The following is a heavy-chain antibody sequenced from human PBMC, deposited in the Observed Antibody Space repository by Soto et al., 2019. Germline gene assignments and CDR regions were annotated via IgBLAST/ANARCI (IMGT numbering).Heavy chain of an antibody. D-gene: IGHD3-3*01. CDR2: ISGSGGST. CDR1: GFTFSSYA. Sequence: EVQLLESGGGLVQPGGSLRLSCAASGFTFSSYAMSWVRQAPGKGLEWVSAISGSGGSTYYADSVKGRFTISRDNSKNTLYLQMNSLRAEDTAVYYCAKLKLRFLEWLSDYYYYGMDVWGQGTTVTVSS. V-gene: IGHV3-23*01. CDR3: AKLKLRFLEWLSDYYYYGMDV. J-gene: IGHJ6*02.